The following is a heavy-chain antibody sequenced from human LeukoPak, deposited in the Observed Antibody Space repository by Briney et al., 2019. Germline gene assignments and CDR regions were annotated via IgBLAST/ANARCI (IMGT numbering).Heavy chain of an antibody. D-gene: IGHD1-26*01. CDR1: GYTFTSYY. V-gene: IGHV1-46*01. J-gene: IGHJ4*02. Sequence: ASVKVSCKASGYTFTSYYMHWVRQAPGQGLEWMGIINPSGGITNYAQKFQGRVTMTRDTSTSTVYMELSSLRSEDTAVYHCALVGDTGSVDYWGQGTLVTVSS. CDR3: ALVGDTGSVDY. CDR2: INPSGGIT.